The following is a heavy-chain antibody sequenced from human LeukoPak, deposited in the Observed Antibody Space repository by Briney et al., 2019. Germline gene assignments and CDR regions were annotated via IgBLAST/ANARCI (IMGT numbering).Heavy chain of an antibody. CDR3: ARGFYTFDY. V-gene: IGHV4-34*01. CDR1: GGSIGGYY. J-gene: IGHJ4*02. Sequence: PSETLSLTCSVSGGSIGGYYWSWIRQPPGKGLEWIGEINHSGSTNYNPSLKSRVTISVDTSKNQFSLKLSSVTAADTAVYYCARGFYTFDYWGQGTLVTVSS. CDR2: INHSGST. D-gene: IGHD2-2*02.